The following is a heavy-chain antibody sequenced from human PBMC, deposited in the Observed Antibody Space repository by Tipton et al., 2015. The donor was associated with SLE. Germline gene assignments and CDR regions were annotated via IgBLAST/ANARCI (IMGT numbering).Heavy chain of an antibody. CDR3: SSWSPKRTCGWSRFDY. V-gene: IGHV4-59*01. D-gene: IGHD6-19*01. J-gene: IGHJ4*02. Sequence: TLSLTCTVSGGSISSYYWSWIRQPPGKVLEWIWYIYYSGSTNYNPSLKSRVTISVDPSKNQFSLKLSSVTAADTAVYYCSSWSPKRTCGWSRFDYWGQGTLVTVAS. CDR2: IYYSGST. CDR1: GGSISSYY.